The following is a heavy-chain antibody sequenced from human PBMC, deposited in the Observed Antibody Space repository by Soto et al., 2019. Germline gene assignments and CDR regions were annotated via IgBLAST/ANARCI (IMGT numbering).Heavy chain of an antibody. CDR3: AREGASGFGMDV. J-gene: IGHJ6*02. CDR2: IYTSGTT. D-gene: IGHD1-26*01. Sequence: WETLSLTGKVSGGSIRSYYWSWIRQPAGKALEWIGRIYTSGTTNDNPSLKSRATILVDTSKNQFSLKLSSVTAADTAVYYCAREGASGFGMDVWGQGTTVTVSS. CDR1: GGSIRSYY. V-gene: IGHV4-4*07.